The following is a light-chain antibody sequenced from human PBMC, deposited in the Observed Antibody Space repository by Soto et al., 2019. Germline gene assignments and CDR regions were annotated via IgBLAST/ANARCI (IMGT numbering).Light chain of an antibody. J-gene: IGKJ1*01. CDR3: QQTYSTPRT. CDR1: QSISTY. V-gene: IGKV1-39*01. CDR2: TAS. Sequence: DIHMTQSPSSLSSSLGDRVTITFLTSQSISTYLNWYQQKPGKAPKLLIYTASSLQSGVPSTFSGSGSGTEFTLTISSLQPEDFAAYYCQQTYSTPRTFGQGTKVDI.